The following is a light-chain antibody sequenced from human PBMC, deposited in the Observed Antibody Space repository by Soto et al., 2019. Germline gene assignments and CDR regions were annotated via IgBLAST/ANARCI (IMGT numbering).Light chain of an antibody. CDR2: EVR. CDR3: SSYTPSSIYG. CDR1: SSDGDDYNY. J-gene: IGLJ1*01. V-gene: IGLV2-14*01. Sequence: QSALTQPASVSGSPGQSITISCTGISSDGDDYNYVSWYQQHPGRAPRLMIYEVRNRPSGVSNRFSGSKSDNTASLTISGLLPEDEADYYCSSYTPSSIYGFGSGNKLTFL.